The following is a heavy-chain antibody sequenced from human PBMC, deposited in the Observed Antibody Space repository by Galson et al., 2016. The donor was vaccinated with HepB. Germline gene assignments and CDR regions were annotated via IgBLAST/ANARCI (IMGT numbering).Heavy chain of an antibody. CDR2: IYYSGST. J-gene: IGHJ4*02. CDR1: GGSINSGGYY. Sequence: TLSLTCTVSGGSINSGGYYWNWIRQHPGKGLEWIGYIYYSGSTHYNPSLKSRLTMSVDKSKNQFSLRLNSVTAADTAVYYCAVDYGGNSAFDSWGQGTLATVSS. D-gene: IGHD4-23*01. V-gene: IGHV4-31*09. CDR3: AVDYGGNSAFDS.